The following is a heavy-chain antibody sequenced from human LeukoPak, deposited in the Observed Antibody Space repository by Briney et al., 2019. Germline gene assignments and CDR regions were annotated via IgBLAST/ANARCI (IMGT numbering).Heavy chain of an antibody. J-gene: IGHJ4*02. D-gene: IGHD1-26*01. CDR1: GGSISRSIYY. CDR3: ARDIGFNFDY. V-gene: IGHV4-61*01. CDR2: IYSSGST. Sequence: PSETLSLTCTVSGGSISRSIYYWGWIRQPPGKGLEWIGYIYSSGSTNYNPSLKSRVTISVDTSKNQFSLKLRSVTAADTAVYYCARDIGFNFDYWGQGTLVTVSS.